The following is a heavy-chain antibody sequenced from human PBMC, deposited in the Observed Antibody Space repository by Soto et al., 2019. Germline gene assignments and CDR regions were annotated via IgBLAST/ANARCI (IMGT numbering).Heavy chain of an antibody. V-gene: IGHV4-61*01. CDR3: ARGSGSGYGMDV. D-gene: IGHD3-10*01. J-gene: IGHJ6*02. CDR2: IYYSGST. Sequence: QVQLQESGPGLVKPSETLSLTCTVSGGSVSSGSYYWSWIRQPPGKGLELIGYIYYSGSTNYNPSLKRRVTISVDTSKNQFSLKLNSVTAADTAVYYCARGSGSGYGMDVWGQGTTVTVSS. CDR1: GGSVSSGSYY.